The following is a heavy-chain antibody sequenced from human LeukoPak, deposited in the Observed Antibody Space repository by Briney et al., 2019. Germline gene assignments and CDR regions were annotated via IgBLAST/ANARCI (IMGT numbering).Heavy chain of an antibody. CDR1: GYTFTGYY. Sequence: ASVKVSCKASGYTFTGYYMHWVRQAPGQGLEWMGWINPNSGGTNYAQKFQGRVTMTRDTSISTAYMELSRLRSDDTAVYYCARDSPPFLVGARFDPWGQGTLVTVSS. D-gene: IGHD1-26*01. J-gene: IGHJ5*02. V-gene: IGHV1-2*02. CDR3: ARDSPPFLVGARFDP. CDR2: INPNSGGT.